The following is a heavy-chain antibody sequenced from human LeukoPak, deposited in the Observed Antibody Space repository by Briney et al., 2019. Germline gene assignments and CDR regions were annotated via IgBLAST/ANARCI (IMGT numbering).Heavy chain of an antibody. V-gene: IGHV3-21*01. D-gene: IGHD2-15*01. CDR1: GFTFSSYS. CDR3: AKDMDCSGGSCYVYYGMDV. J-gene: IGHJ6*02. Sequence: SGGSLRLSCAASGFTFSSYSMNWVRQAPGKGLEWVSSISSSSSYIYYADSVKGRFTISRDNAKNSLYLQMNSLRAEDTAVYYCAKDMDCSGGSCYVYYGMDVWGQGTTVTVSS. CDR2: ISSSSSYI.